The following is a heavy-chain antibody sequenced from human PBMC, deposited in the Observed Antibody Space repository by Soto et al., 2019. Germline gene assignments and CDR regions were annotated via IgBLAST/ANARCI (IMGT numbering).Heavy chain of an antibody. D-gene: IGHD6-19*01. CDR1: GCSISSYY. J-gene: IGHJ4*01. Sequence: SETLSLTCTVSGCSISSYYWSWIRQAPGKGLEWIGYIYYSGSTNYNPSLKSRVTISVDTSKNQFSLKLSSVTAADTAVYYCARDRSIAVAADFDYWGQGTLVTVSS. V-gene: IGHV4-59*01. CDR3: ARDRSIAVAADFDY. CDR2: IYYSGST.